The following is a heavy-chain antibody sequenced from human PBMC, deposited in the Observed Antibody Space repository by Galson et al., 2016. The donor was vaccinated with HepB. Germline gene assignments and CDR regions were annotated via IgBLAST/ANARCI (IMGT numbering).Heavy chain of an antibody. J-gene: IGHJ4*02. D-gene: IGHD2-21*02. CDR2: ISSSTSYI. Sequence: SLRLSCAASGFTFSNYRMNWVRQAPGKGLEWVSFISSSTSYIYYADSVKGRFTTSRDNAKNSLYLQMNSLRAEDTAVYYCVRDSSAGDISWGQGTLVTVSS. CDR1: GFTFSNYR. CDR3: VRDSSAGDIS. V-gene: IGHV3-21*01.